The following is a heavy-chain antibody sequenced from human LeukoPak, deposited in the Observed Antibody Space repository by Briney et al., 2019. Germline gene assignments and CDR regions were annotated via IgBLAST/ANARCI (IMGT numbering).Heavy chain of an antibody. V-gene: IGHV3-23*01. CDR2: ISGSGGST. CDR1: GFTFSTYA. D-gene: IGHD2-2*01. CDR3: AKLPREYCSSTSCPNWFDP. Sequence: GGSLRLSCAASGFTFSTYAMTWVRQAPGKGPEWVSAISGSGGSTYYAASVKGRFTISRDNSKNTLYLQMNSLRAEDTAVYYCAKLPREYCSSTSCPNWFDPWGQGTLVTVSS. J-gene: IGHJ5*02.